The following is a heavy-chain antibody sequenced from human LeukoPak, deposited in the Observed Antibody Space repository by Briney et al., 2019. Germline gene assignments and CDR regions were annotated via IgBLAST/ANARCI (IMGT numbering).Heavy chain of an antibody. CDR3: AKDGSAGFSGVDY. J-gene: IGHJ4*02. CDR1: GFTFSSYG. V-gene: IGHV3-30*18. Sequence: GGSLRHSCAASGFTFSSYGMHWVRQAPGKGLEWVAVISYDGSNKYYADSVKGRFTISRDNSKNTLYLQMNSLRAEDTAVYYCAKDGSAGFSGVDYWGQGTLVTVSS. D-gene: IGHD3-10*01. CDR2: ISYDGSNK.